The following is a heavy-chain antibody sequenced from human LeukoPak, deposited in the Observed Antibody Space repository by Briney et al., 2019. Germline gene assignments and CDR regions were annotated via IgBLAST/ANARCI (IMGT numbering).Heavy chain of an antibody. CDR3: ARIRDYYDSSGYYYVTYFDY. V-gene: IGHV4-34*01. CDR2: INHSGST. CDR1: GGSFSGYY. D-gene: IGHD3-22*01. J-gene: IGHJ4*02. Sequence: PSETLSLTCAVYGGSFSGYYWSWIRQPLGKGLEWIGEINHSGSTNYNPSLKSRVTISVDTSRNQFSLKLSSVTAADTAVYYCARIRDYYDSSGYYYVTYFDYWGQGTLVTVSS.